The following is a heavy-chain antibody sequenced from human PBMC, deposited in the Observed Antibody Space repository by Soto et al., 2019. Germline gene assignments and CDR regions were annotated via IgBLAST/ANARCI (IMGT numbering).Heavy chain of an antibody. Sequence: PSETLSLTCAVSGGSISSGGYSWSWIRQPPGKGLEWIGYIYHSGSTYYNPSLKSRVTISVDRSKDQFSLKLSSVTAADTAVYYCARERKITMVRGVIDYGMDVWGQGTTVTVSS. D-gene: IGHD3-10*01. CDR2: IYHSGST. CDR3: ARERKITMVRGVIDYGMDV. V-gene: IGHV4-30-2*01. J-gene: IGHJ6*02. CDR1: GGSISSGGYS.